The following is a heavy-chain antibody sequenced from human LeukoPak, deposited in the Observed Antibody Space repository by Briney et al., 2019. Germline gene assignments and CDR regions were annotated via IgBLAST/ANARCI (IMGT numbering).Heavy chain of an antibody. CDR2: ITVSGSS. CDR1: GFTLSSYA. D-gene: IGHD6-19*01. J-gene: IGHJ5*02. V-gene: IGHV3-23*01. Sequence: GGSLRLSCAGSGFTLSSYAMTWVRQAPGKGLEWVGVITVSGSSYYAASVKGRFTISRDNSKNTLFLLMTSLRAEDTAVYYCAKADGYSSGWYLDNWFDPWGQGALVTVSS. CDR3: AKADGYSSGWYLDNWFDP.